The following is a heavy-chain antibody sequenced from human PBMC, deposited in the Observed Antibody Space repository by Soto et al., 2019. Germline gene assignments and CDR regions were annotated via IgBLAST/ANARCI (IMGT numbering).Heavy chain of an antibody. CDR3: ARSIQLWTPLDY. CDR2: IIHSGNT. CDR1: GGSFSGYY. J-gene: IGHJ4*02. Sequence: KTSETLSLTCAVHGGSFSGYYWTWIRQPPGKGLEWIGEIIHSGNTKYNPSLESRLTISVDTSKNQFSLTLKSVTAADTAVYYCARSIQLWTPLDYWGQGALVTVSP. D-gene: IGHD5-18*01. V-gene: IGHV4-34*12.